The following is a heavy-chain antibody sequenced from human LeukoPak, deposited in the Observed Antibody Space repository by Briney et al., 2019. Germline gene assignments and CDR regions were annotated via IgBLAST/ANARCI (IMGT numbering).Heavy chain of an antibody. D-gene: IGHD3-10*01. CDR2: ISAYNGNT. CDR1: GYTFTGYY. V-gene: IGHV1-18*04. J-gene: IGHJ5*02. Sequence: ASVKVSCKASGYTFTGYYMHWVRQAPGQGLEWMGWISAYNGNTSYAQKLQGRVTMTTDTSTSTAYMELRSLRSDDTAVYYCARVDSSQMVRGVIITSGFDPWGQGTLVTVSS. CDR3: ARVDSSQMVRGVIITSGFDP.